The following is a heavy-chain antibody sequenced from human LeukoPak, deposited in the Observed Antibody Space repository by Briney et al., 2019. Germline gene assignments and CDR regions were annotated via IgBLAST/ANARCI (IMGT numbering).Heavy chain of an antibody. CDR1: GFTFSSYA. J-gene: IGHJ3*02. CDR3: AKYLRATVTTRDAFDI. CDR2: ISGSGGST. Sequence: PGGSLRLPCAASGFTFSSYAMSWVRQAPGKGLEWVSAISGSGGSTYYADSVKGRFTISRDNSKNTLYLQMDSLRAEDTAVYYCAKYLRATVTTRDAFDIWGQGTMVTVSS. D-gene: IGHD4-17*01. V-gene: IGHV3-23*01.